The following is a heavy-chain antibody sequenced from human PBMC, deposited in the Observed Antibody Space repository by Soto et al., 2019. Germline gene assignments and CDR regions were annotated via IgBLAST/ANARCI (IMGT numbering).Heavy chain of an antibody. Sequence: SSETLSLTCTVSGGSISSSSYYWGWIRQSPGKGLGWIGCIYYSGITYYNPSLKSRVTISVDTSKNQFSLKLSSVTAADTAVYYCARGYSSGWYGDYYYYYYMDVWGKGTTVTVSS. D-gene: IGHD6-19*01. V-gene: IGHV4-39*07. CDR3: ARGYSSGWYGDYYYYYYMDV. CDR2: IYYSGIT. J-gene: IGHJ6*03. CDR1: GGSISSSSYY.